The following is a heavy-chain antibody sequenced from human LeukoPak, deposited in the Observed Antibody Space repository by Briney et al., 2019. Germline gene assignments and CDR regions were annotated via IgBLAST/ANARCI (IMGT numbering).Heavy chain of an antibody. V-gene: IGHV3-30*18. Sequence: GGSLRLSCAASGFTFSSYGMHWVRQAPGKGLEWVAVISYDGSNKYYADSVKGRFTISRDNSKNTLYLQMNSLRAEDTAVYYCAKILFDYWGQGTLVTVSS. D-gene: IGHD2-8*02. CDR3: AKILFDY. J-gene: IGHJ4*02. CDR2: ISYDGSNK. CDR1: GFTFSSYG.